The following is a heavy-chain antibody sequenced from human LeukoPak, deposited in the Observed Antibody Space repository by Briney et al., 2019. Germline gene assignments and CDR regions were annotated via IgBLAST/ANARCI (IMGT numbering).Heavy chain of an antibody. V-gene: IGHV3-64*01. D-gene: IGHD6-19*01. CDR3: ARETPDSSGWD. CDR1: GFTFSSYA. J-gene: IGHJ4*02. CDR2: ISSNGGST. Sequence: PGGSLRLSCAASGFTFSSYAMHWVRQAPGKGLEYVSAISSNGGSTYYANSVKGRFTISRDNSKNTLYLQMGSLRAEDMAVYYCARETPDSSGWDWGQGTLVTVSS.